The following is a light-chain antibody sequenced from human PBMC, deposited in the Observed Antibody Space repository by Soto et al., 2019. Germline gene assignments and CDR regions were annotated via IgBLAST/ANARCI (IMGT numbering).Light chain of an antibody. CDR1: QSIRSN. Sequence: EIVLTQSPCTLSVPPGERATLSCRASQSIRSNYVAWYQQKPGQGPRLLIYGASSRATGIPARFSGSGSGTEFTLTISSLQSEDFAVYYCQQYNNWPWTFGQGTKVDI. CDR3: QQYNNWPWT. J-gene: IGKJ1*01. CDR2: GAS. V-gene: IGKV3D-15*01.